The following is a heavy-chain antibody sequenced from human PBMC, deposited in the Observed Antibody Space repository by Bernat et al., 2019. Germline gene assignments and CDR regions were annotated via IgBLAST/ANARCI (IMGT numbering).Heavy chain of an antibody. V-gene: IGHV3-30*18. CDR2: ISFDGSNK. J-gene: IGHJ5*02. CDR1: GFTFSNYG. CDR3: AQDAVAGTKVGELYNWFDP. D-gene: IGHD6-19*01. Sequence: VHLVESGGGVVQPGRSLTLSCAASGFTFSNYGIYWVRQAPGKGLEWVAVISFDGSNKFYADSVKGRFVISRDNSKNTVYLQMNSLRAEDTAVYYCAQDAVAGTKVGELYNWFDPWGQGTLVTVSS.